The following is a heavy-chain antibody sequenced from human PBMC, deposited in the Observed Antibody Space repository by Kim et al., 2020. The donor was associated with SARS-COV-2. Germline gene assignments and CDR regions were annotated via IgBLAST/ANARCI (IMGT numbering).Heavy chain of an antibody. CDR2: IYYSGST. CDR3: ARDEYSSGWYLRNY. J-gene: IGHJ4*02. D-gene: IGHD6-19*01. CDR1: GGSISSSSYY. V-gene: IGHV4-39*07. Sequence: SETLSLICTVSGGSISSSSYYWGWIRQPPGKGLEWIGSIYYSGSTYYNPSLKSRVTISVDTSKNQFSLKLSSVTAADTAVYYCARDEYSSGWYLRNYWGQGTLVTVSS.